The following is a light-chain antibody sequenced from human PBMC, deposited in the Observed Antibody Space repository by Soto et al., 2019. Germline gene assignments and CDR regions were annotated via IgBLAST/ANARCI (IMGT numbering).Light chain of an antibody. V-gene: IGKV1-39*01. CDR1: QSISVY. J-gene: IGKJ3*01. CDR3: QQSYSSPFT. Sequence: DIQMSQSPSSLSASIGDRVTITCRASQSISVYLNWYQQEPGKAPKILIDDTSSLQRGVPTRFSGSKSGTDFTLTISSLQPEDFGTYYCQQSYSSPFTFGPGTKVDFK. CDR2: DTS.